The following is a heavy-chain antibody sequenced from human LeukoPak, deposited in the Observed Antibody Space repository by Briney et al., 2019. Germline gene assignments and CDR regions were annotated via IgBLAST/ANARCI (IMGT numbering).Heavy chain of an antibody. V-gene: IGHV3-43*02. Sequence: GGSLRLSCAASGFTFDDYAMHWVRQAPGKGLEWVSLISGDGGTIYYADSVKGRFTISRDNSEQSLYLQMSSLRTEDTALYYCAKDKSSSRGRDSNLGYWGQGTLVTVSS. D-gene: IGHD6-6*01. J-gene: IGHJ4*02. CDR3: AKDKSSSRGRDSNLGY. CDR2: ISGDGGTI. CDR1: GFTFDDYA.